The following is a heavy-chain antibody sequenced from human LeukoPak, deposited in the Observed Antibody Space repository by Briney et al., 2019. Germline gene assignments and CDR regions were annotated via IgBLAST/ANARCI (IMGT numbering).Heavy chain of an antibody. J-gene: IGHJ5*02. CDR2: IKQDGSEK. CDR1: EFIFSSYW. CDR3: AKANYGSGSYYKDWFDP. V-gene: IGHV3-7*03. Sequence: PGGSLRLSCAASEFIFSSYWMSWVRQAPGKGLEWVANIKQDGSEKYYVDSVKGRFTISRDNAKNSLYLQMNSLRAEDTAVYYCAKANYGSGSYYKDWFDPWGQGTLVTVSS. D-gene: IGHD3-10*01.